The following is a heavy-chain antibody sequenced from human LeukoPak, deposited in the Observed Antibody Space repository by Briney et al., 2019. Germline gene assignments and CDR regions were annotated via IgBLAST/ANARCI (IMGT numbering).Heavy chain of an antibody. CDR3: ARELSRDGYKDYYYGMDV. D-gene: IGHD5-24*01. Sequence: ASVKVSCKASGYTFTSYGISWVRQAPGQGLEWMGWISAYNGNTNYAQKLQGRVTMTTDTSTSTAYTELRSLRSDDTAVYYCARELSRDGYKDYYYGMDVWGQGTTVTVSS. J-gene: IGHJ6*02. CDR2: ISAYNGNT. V-gene: IGHV1-18*01. CDR1: GYTFTSYG.